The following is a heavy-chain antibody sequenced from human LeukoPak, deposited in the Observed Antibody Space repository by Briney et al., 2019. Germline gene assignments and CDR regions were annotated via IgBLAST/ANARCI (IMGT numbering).Heavy chain of an antibody. Sequence: GGSLKLSCAASGFTLSGYWLHWVRQAPGKGLVWVARINSDGSSTSYADSVKGRFTISRDNAKNTLYLKMNSLRAEDTSVYYCARMWVCNYGCPDRWGQGTLVTVSS. CDR1: GFTLSGYW. J-gene: IGHJ5*02. CDR3: ARMWVCNYGCPDR. CDR2: INSDGSST. D-gene: IGHD3-10*01. V-gene: IGHV3-74*01.